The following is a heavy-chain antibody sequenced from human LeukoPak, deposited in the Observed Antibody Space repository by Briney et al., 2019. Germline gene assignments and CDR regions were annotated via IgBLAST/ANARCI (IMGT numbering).Heavy chain of an antibody. D-gene: IGHD3-3*01. Sequence: GGSLRLSCEGSGFTISTYSMNWVRQAPGKGLEWVSYISSSSNTIYYADSVKGRFTISRDNAKNSLYLQMNSLRAEDTAVYYYARDFYDFWSGSIRFDPWGQGTLVTVSS. CDR1: GFTISTYS. CDR3: ARDFYDFWSGSIRFDP. V-gene: IGHV3-48*01. J-gene: IGHJ5*02. CDR2: ISSSSNTI.